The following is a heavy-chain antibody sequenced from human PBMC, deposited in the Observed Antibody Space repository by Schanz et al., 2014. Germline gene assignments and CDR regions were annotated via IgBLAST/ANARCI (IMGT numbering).Heavy chain of an antibody. CDR2: LTGSGGGT. J-gene: IGHJ4*02. V-gene: IGHV3-11*01. Sequence: QVQLVDSGGGLVKPGGSLRLSCAASGFTFSDYYMTWIRQAPGKGPEWVSSLTGSGGGTYYADSVRGRFAISRDNSKNTLYLEMNSLRAEDTAVYYCARDGDFDYWGQGTLVTVSS. CDR1: GFTFSDYY. CDR3: ARDGDFDY.